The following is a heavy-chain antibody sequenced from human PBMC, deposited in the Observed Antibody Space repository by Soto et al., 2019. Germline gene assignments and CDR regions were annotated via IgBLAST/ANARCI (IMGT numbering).Heavy chain of an antibody. CDR3: ARDLEVWSSSSGGGNHYYYGMDV. D-gene: IGHD6-13*01. CDR1: GGSISSSNW. Sequence: SETLSLTCAVSGGSISSSNWWSWVRQPPGKGLEWIGEIYHSGSTNYNPSLKSRVTISVDKSKNQFSLKLRSVTAADTAVYYCARDLEVWSSSSGGGNHYYYGMDVWGQGTTVTVSS. V-gene: IGHV4-4*02. J-gene: IGHJ6*02. CDR2: IYHSGST.